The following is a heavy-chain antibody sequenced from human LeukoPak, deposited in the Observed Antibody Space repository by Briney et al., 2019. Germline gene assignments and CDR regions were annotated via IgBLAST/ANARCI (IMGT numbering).Heavy chain of an antibody. CDR2: IYYSGST. Sequence: ASETLSLTCTVSGGSISSYYWSWIRQPPGKGLEWIGYIYYSGSTNYNPSLKSRVTISVDTSKNQFSLKLSSVTAADTAAYYCARKDFWSGYHDYWGQGTLVTVSS. V-gene: IGHV4-59*01. J-gene: IGHJ4*02. CDR1: GGSISSYY. CDR3: ARKDFWSGYHDY. D-gene: IGHD3-3*01.